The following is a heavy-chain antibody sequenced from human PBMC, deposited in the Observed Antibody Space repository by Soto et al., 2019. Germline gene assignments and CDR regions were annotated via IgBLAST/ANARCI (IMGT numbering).Heavy chain of an antibody. CDR3: AKDSGTGIDVHRYYDYYSMDV. Sequence: EVQLLESGGGLGQPGGSLRLSCAASGFTLSSYAMTWVRQAPGQGLEWVASISGSGGTTNYADSVKGRFTIYRDNAKNPPHMQTNSLRAEDTAVYYCAKDSGTGIDVHRYYDYYSMDVWGQGTTVTVSS. CDR1: GFTLSSYA. D-gene: IGHD2-2*01. V-gene: IGHV3-23*01. J-gene: IGHJ6*02. CDR2: ISGSGGTT.